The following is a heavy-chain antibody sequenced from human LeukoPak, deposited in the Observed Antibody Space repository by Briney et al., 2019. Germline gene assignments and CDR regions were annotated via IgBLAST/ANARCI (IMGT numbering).Heavy chain of an antibody. Sequence: ASVKVSCKASGYTFTSYAMNWVRQAPGQGLEWMGWINTNTGNPTYAQGFTGRFVFSLDTSVSTAYLQISSLKAEDTAVYYCARVYCSSTSCSYYYYYYGMDVWGQGTTVTVSS. CDR2: INTNTGNP. J-gene: IGHJ6*02. CDR3: ARVYCSSTSCSYYYYYYGMDV. V-gene: IGHV7-4-1*02. D-gene: IGHD2-2*01. CDR1: GYTFTSYA.